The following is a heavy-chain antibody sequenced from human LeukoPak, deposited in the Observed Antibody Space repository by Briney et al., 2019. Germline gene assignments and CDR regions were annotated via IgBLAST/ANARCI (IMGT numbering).Heavy chain of an antibody. CDR3: ARWSGYALD. Sequence: SETLSLTCTVSGGSISSYYWSWIRQPPGKGLEWIGYIYYSGSTNYNPSLKSRVTMSIDTSKNQFSLKLSSVTAAYTAVYYCARWSGYALDWGQGTLVTVSS. D-gene: IGHD2-2*01. CDR2: IYYSGST. J-gene: IGHJ4*02. V-gene: IGHV4-59*01. CDR1: GGSISSYY.